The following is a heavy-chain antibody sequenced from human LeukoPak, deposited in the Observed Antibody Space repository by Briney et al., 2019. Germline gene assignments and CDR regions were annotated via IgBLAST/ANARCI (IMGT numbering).Heavy chain of an antibody. Sequence: PGGSLRLSCAASGFTFSDYGMSWVCQAPGEGLERVSYISSSASIIHYSDSVKGRFTISRDNAKNSLYLQMNSLRDEDTAVYYCARGDSSGPDYYYYMDVWGKGTTVTISS. J-gene: IGHJ6*03. CDR1: GFTFSDYG. D-gene: IGHD6-19*01. CDR3: ARGDSSGPDYYYYMDV. V-gene: IGHV3-48*02. CDR2: ISSSASII.